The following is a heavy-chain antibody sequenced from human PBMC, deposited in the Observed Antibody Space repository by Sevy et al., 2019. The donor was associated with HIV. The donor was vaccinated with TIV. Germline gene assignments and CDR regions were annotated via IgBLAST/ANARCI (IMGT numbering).Heavy chain of an antibody. J-gene: IGHJ5*02. D-gene: IGHD3-22*01. Sequence: ASVKVSCRASGETYSSYAISWVRQAPGQGLEWMGGIIPLFGTTNYAQNFQGRVTITADESMSTAYMELSSLSSEDTAVYYCARYYDTSGYPWFDPWGQGTLVTVSS. CDR3: ARYYDTSGYPWFDP. CDR2: IIPLFGTT. V-gene: IGHV1-69*13. CDR1: GETYSSYA.